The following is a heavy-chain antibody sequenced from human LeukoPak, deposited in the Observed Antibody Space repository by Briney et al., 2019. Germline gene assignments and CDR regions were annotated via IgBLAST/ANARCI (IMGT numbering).Heavy chain of an antibody. CDR1: GYTFTSYG. CDR2: ISAYNGNT. Sequence: GASVKVSCKASGYTFTSYGISWVRQAPGQGLEWMGWISAYNGNTNYAQKLQGRVTMTTDTSTSTAYMELRSLRSDDTAVYYCARALLYDYVWGSYRAFVYWGQGTLVTVSS. V-gene: IGHV1-18*01. D-gene: IGHD3-16*02. CDR3: ARALLYDYVWGSYRAFVY. J-gene: IGHJ4*02.